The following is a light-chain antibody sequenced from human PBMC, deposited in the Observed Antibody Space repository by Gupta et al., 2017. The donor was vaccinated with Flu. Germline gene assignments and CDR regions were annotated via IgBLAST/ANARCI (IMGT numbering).Light chain of an antibody. CDR3: MQAAHWPWT. Sequence: DAVMTQSPLSLPVTLGQPASISCRSTQGLVYSDGNTHLHWFQQRPGQSPRRPIYMVSQRESGVPDRFSGSGSGTDFTLKISRVDAEDVGIYFCMQAAHWPWTFGQGTKLEIK. V-gene: IGKV2-30*01. J-gene: IGKJ1*01. CDR1: QGLVYSDGNTH. CDR2: MVS.